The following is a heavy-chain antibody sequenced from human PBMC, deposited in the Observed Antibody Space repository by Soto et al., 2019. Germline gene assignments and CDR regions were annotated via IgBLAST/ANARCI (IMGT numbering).Heavy chain of an antibody. D-gene: IGHD3-22*01. CDR2: IKSKTDGGTT. Sequence: KPGGSLRLSCAASGFTFSNAWMSWVRQAPGKGLEWVGRIKSKTDGGTTDYAAPVKGRFTISRDDSKNTLYLQMNSLKTEDTAVYYCTTDRVVSGYYWGEAGDYYYYGMDVWGQGTTVTVSS. CDR3: TTDRVVSGYYWGEAGDYYYYGMDV. J-gene: IGHJ6*02. V-gene: IGHV3-15*01. CDR1: GFTFSNAW.